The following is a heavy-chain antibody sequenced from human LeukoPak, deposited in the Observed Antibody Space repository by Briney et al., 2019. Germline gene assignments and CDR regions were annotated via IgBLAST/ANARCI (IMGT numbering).Heavy chain of an antibody. J-gene: IGHJ6*03. CDR3: ARDPNYYMDV. CDR1: GYTFTSYG. CDR2: ISAYNGKT. Sequence: GASVKVSCKASGYTFTSYGISWVRQAPGQGLEGMGWISAYNGKTNHAQKVKGRLTMTTDTSTSTAYMELRSLRSDDTAVYYCARDPNYYMDVWGKGTTVTVSS. V-gene: IGHV1-18*01.